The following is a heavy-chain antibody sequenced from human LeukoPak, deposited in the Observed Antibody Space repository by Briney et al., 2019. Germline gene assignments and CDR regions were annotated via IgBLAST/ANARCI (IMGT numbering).Heavy chain of an antibody. V-gene: IGHV3-23*01. CDR1: GFTFSSYA. CDR3: AKGGHDYVWGSYRYYFDY. J-gene: IGHJ4*02. CDR2: ISGSGGST. D-gene: IGHD3-16*02. Sequence: GGSLRLSCAASGFTFSSYAMSWVRQAPGKGLEWVSAISGSGGSTYYVDSVKGRFTISRDNSKNTLYLQMNSLRAEDTAVYYCAKGGHDYVWGSYRYYFDYWGQGTLVTVSS.